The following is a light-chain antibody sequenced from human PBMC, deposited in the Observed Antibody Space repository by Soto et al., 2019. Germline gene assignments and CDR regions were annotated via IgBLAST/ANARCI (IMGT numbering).Light chain of an antibody. Sequence: EIVMTQSPATLSMSPGGRATLSCRASQSIGDTLAWYQQKPGQAPRLLIYGASTRAPGFPARFSASGSGTDFTLTISSLQSEDFAVYYCQQYNYWPWTFGQGTKVDIK. J-gene: IGKJ1*01. CDR2: GAS. V-gene: IGKV3-15*01. CDR1: QSIGDT. CDR3: QQYNYWPWT.